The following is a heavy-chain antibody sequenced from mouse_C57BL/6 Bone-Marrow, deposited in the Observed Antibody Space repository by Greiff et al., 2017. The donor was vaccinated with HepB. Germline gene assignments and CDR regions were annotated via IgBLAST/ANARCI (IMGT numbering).Heavy chain of an antibody. V-gene: IGHV1-15*01. CDR1: GYTFTDYE. J-gene: IGHJ3*01. D-gene: IGHD2-3*01. CDR2: IDPETGGT. CDR3: TTSFYDGYPFAY. Sequence: QVQLQQSGAELVRPGASVTLSCKASGYTFTDYEMHWVKQTPVHGLEWIGAIDPETGGTAYNQKFKGKAILTADKSSSTAYMELRSLTSEDSAVYYCTTSFYDGYPFAYWGQGTLVTVSA.